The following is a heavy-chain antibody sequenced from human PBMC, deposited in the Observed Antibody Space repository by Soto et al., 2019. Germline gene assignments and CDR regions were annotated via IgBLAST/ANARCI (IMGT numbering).Heavy chain of an antibody. CDR2: IYYSGST. D-gene: IGHD4-17*01. Sequence: PSETLSLTCTVSGGSIGSSSYYWSWIRQPPGKGLEWIGYIYYSGSTNYNPSLKSRVTISVDTSKNQFSLKLSSVTAADTAVYYCARRYGDYFDYWGQGTLVTVSS. J-gene: IGHJ4*02. CDR1: GGSIGSSSYY. CDR3: ARRYGDYFDY. V-gene: IGHV4-61*05.